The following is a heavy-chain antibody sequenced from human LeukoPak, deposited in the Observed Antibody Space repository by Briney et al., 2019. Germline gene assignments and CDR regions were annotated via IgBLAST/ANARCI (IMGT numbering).Heavy chain of an antibody. V-gene: IGHV1-3*01. CDR1: GYTFTSYA. J-gene: IGHJ4*02. D-gene: IGHD4-17*01. Sequence: ASVKVSCKASGYTFTSYAMHWVRQAPGQRLEWMGWINAGNGNTKYSQKFQGRVTITADESTSTAYMELSSLRSEDTAVYYCARTVGYGDYFDYWGQGTLVTVSS. CDR2: INAGNGNT. CDR3: ARTVGYGDYFDY.